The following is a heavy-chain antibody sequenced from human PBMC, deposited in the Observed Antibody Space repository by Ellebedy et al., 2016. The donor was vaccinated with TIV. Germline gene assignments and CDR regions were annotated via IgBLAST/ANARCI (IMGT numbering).Heavy chain of an antibody. CDR2: INTNTGNP. V-gene: IGHV7-4-1*02. J-gene: IGHJ4*02. D-gene: IGHD6-13*01. CDR3: ARGQQSIFDS. Sequence: AASVKVSCKASGYTFSNYSMNWVRQAPGQGLEWMGWINTNTGNPTYAQGFTGRFVLSLDMSVSTAYLRISSLKAEDTALYYCARGQQSIFDSWGQGTLVTVSS. CDR1: GYTFSNYS.